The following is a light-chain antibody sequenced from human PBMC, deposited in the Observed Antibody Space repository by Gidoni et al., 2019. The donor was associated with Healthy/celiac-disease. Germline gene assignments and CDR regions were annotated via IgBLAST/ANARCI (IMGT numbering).Light chain of an antibody. V-gene: IGLV3-19*01. CDR1: SLRRYY. CDR3: NSRDSSGNHQV. CDR2: GKN. J-gene: IGLJ3*02. Sequence: SSELTQDPAVSVALGQTVSITCQGDSLRRYYASWYQQKPGQAPVLVIYGKNNRPSGIPDRFSGSSSGNTASLTITGAQAEDEADYYCNSRDSSGNHQVFGGGTKLTVL.